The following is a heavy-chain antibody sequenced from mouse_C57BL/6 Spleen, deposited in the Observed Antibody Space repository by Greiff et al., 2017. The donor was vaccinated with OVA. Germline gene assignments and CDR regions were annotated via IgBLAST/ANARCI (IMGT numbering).Heavy chain of an antibody. CDR1: GFTFTDYY. CDR3: ARRMGDSCDY. J-gene: IGHJ2*01. V-gene: IGHV7-3*01. D-gene: IGHD2-10*02. Sequence: EVQLVESGGGLVQPGGSLSLSCAASGFTFTDYYMSWVRQPPGKALEWLGFIRNKANGYTTEYSASVKGRFTISRDNSQSILYLQMNALGAEDSATYYSARRMGDSCDYWGQGTTRTVSS. CDR2: IRNKANGYTT.